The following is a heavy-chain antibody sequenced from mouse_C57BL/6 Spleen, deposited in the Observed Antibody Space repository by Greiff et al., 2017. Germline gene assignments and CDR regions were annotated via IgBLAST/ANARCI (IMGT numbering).Heavy chain of an antibody. CDR1: GFTFSDYG. CDR3: ARGYYGSSYVDY. J-gene: IGHJ2*01. Sequence: EVKLMESGGGLVKPGGSLKLSCAASGFTFSDYGMHWVRQAPEKGLEWVAYISSGSSTIYYADTVKGRFTISRDNAKNTLFLQMTRVGAEGQAIEYLARGYYGSSYVDYWGQGTTLTVSS. V-gene: IGHV5-17*01. CDR2: ISSGSSTI. D-gene: IGHD1-1*01.